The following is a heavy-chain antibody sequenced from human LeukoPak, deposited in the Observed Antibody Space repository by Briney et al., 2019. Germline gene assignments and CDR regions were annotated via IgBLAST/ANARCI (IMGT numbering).Heavy chain of an antibody. Sequence: GASVKVSCKASGYTFTNFDISWVRQAPGQGLEWMGWISAYNGNTKYVQKLQGRVIMTTDTSTRTAYMELRSLRSDDTAVYYCARDRSSLTLVRGIIGDYFDYWGQGTLVTVSS. CDR2: ISAYNGNT. CDR1: GYTFTNFD. J-gene: IGHJ4*02. V-gene: IGHV1-18*01. CDR3: ARDRSSLTLVRGIIGDYFDY. D-gene: IGHD3-10*01.